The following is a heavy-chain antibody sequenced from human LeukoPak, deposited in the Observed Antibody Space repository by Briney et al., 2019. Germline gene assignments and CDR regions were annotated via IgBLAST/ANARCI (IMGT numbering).Heavy chain of an antibody. CDR2: INPNSGDT. Sequence: ASVKVSCKASGYTFTGYYMHWVRQAPREELEWMGWINPNSGDTKYAQKFQGRVTMTRDTSISTAYMELSRLRSDDTAVYYCATQRGSYLWGTDFDYWGQGTLVTVSS. V-gene: IGHV1-2*02. CDR1: GYTFTGYY. J-gene: IGHJ4*02. D-gene: IGHD3-16*01. CDR3: ATQRGSYLWGTDFDY.